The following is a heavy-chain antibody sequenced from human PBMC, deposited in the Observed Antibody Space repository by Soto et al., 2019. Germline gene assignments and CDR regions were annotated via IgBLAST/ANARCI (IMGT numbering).Heavy chain of an antibody. CDR1: GGSLSGYY. V-gene: IGHV4-34*01. Sequence: VQLQQWGAGLLKPSETLSLTCAVYGGSLSGYYWSWIRQPPGEGLEWIGEINHSGSTNYNPSLKSRVTTSVDTSKNQFSLKLSSVTAADTAVYYCARGWPPYSSSRIRIYYYMHVWGKGTTVTVSS. CDR2: INHSGST. J-gene: IGHJ6*03. D-gene: IGHD6-13*01. CDR3: ARGWPPYSSSRIRIYYYMHV.